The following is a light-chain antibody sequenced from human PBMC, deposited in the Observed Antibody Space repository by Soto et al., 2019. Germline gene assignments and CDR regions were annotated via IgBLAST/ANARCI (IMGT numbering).Light chain of an antibody. Sequence: DIVLTQSPGTLSFSPGERATLSCRASQSVSSSYLAWYQQKPGQAPRLLVYGASSRATGIPDRFSGSGSGTDLTLTTSRVEPEDFAVYYGKHYGSSTFIFGHGTKVDXK. J-gene: IGKJ3*01. CDR3: KHYGSSTFI. V-gene: IGKV3-20*01. CDR1: QSVSSSY. CDR2: GAS.